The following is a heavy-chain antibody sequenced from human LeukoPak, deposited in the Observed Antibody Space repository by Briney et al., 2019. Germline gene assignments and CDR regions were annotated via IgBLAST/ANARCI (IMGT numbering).Heavy chain of an antibody. CDR3: ARRAVAGKKNDAFDI. CDR2: IYYSGST. J-gene: IGHJ3*02. V-gene: IGHV4-59*12. CDR1: GGSISSYY. D-gene: IGHD6-19*01. Sequence: SETLSLTCTVSGGSISSYYWSWIRQPPGKGLEWIGYIYYSGSTNYNPSLKSRVTISVDTSKNQFSLKLSSVTAADTAVYYCARRAVAGKKNDAFDIWGQGAMVTVSS.